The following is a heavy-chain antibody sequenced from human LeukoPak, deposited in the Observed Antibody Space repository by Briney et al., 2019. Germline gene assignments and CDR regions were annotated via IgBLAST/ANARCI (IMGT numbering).Heavy chain of an antibody. CDR3: ARGKLALPYYYYGMDV. V-gene: IGHV4-4*07. D-gene: IGHD1-7*01. CDR1: VGSISDHW. J-gene: IGHJ6*02. CDR2: IYTSGST. Sequence: SETLSLTCTVSVGSISDHWWNWIRQPAGKGLEWIGRIYTSGSTNYNPSLKSRVTMSVDTSKNQFSLKLSSVTAADTAVYYCARGKLALPYYYYGMDVWGQGTTVTVSS.